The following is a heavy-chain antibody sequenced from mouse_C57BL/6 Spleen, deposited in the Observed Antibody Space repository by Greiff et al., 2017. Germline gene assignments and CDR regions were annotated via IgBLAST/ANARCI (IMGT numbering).Heavy chain of an antibody. D-gene: IGHD4-1*01. CDR2: IHPNSGST. CDR3: AKANWAYYFDY. J-gene: IGHJ2*01. V-gene: IGHV1-64*01. CDR1: GYTFTSYW. Sequence: QVQLQQPGAELVKPGASVKLSCKASGYTFTSYWMHWVKQRPGQGLEWIGMIHPNSGSTNYNEKFKSKATLTVDKSSSTAYMQLSSLTSEDSAVYYCAKANWAYYFDYWGQGTTLTVSS.